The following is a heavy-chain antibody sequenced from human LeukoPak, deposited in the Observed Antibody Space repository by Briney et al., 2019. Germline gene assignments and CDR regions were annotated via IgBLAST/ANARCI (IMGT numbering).Heavy chain of an antibody. D-gene: IGHD3-22*01. Sequence: GGSLRLSCAASGFTFSSYSMNWVRQAPGKGLEWVSSISSSSSYIYYADSVKGRFTISRDNAKNSLYLQMNSLRAEYTSVYYCARDDGYYDSSGYYSPIDYWGQGTLVTVSS. CDR2: ISSSSSYI. J-gene: IGHJ4*02. CDR3: ARDDGYYDSSGYYSPIDY. CDR1: GFTFSSYS. V-gene: IGHV3-21*01.